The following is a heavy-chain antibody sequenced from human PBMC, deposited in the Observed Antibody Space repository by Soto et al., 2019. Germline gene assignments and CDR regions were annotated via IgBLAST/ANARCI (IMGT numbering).Heavy chain of an antibody. CDR1: GGSISSSSYY. CDR3: ARRISSSWYRGSNWFDP. V-gene: IGHV4-39*01. J-gene: IGHJ5*02. D-gene: IGHD6-13*01. Sequence: TLSLTCTVSGGSISSSSYYWGWIRQPPGKGLEWIGSIYYSGSTYYNPSLKSRVTISVDTSKNQFSLKLSSVTAADTAVYYCARRISSSWYRGSNWFDPWGQGTLVTVSS. CDR2: IYYSGST.